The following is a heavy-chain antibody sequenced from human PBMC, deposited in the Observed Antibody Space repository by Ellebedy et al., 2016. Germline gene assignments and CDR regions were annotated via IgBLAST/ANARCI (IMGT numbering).Heavy chain of an antibody. CDR2: ISSSSSYI. D-gene: IGHD2-2*01. CDR1: GFTFSSYS. V-gene: IGHV3-21*01. CDR3: ARDSCSSISCFPPYYYYGMDV. J-gene: IGHJ6*02. Sequence: GESLKISCAASGFTFSSYSMNWVRQAPGKGLEWVSSISSSSSYIYYADSVKGRFTMSRDKAKNSLSLQMNSLRAEDTAVYYCARDSCSSISCFPPYYYYGMDVWGQGTTVTVSS.